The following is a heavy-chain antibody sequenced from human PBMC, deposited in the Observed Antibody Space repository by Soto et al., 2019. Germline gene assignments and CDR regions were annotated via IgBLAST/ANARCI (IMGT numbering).Heavy chain of an antibody. CDR1: GFTFRSYA. Sequence: GESLKISCAASGFTFRSYAMSWVRQAPGKGLEWVSAISGSGGSTYYADSVKGRFTISRDNSKNTLYLQMNSLRAEDTAVYYCAKDRSGDCYDAFDIWGQGTMVTVSS. D-gene: IGHD2-21*02. J-gene: IGHJ3*02. CDR3: AKDRSGDCYDAFDI. CDR2: ISGSGGST. V-gene: IGHV3-23*01.